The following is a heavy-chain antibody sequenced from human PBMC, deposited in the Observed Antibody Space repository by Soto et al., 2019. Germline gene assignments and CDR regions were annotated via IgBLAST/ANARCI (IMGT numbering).Heavy chain of an antibody. Sequence: QVELVQSGAEVKKPGASVKVTCKASGYTFHNFGIRWVRQAPGQGLEWMGWISTYNDDSNYAQKFQGRVTMTTDMSTSTGSRERRSLRPDDRAVYYCARLCNSGYHTHFCYGMDVWGQGTTVTVSS. V-gene: IGHV1-18*01. D-gene: IGHD5-12*01. CDR2: ISTYNDDS. CDR3: ARLCNSGYHTHFCYGMDV. CDR1: GYTFHNFG. J-gene: IGHJ6*02.